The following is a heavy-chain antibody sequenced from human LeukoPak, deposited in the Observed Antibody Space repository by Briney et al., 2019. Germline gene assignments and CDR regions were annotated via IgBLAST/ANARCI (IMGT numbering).Heavy chain of an antibody. CDR3: ARGGGQWLVPGYWFDP. CDR2: TYYRSKWYN. J-gene: IGHJ5*02. Sequence: SQTLSLTCAIPGDSVSSNSAAWNWIRQSPSRGLEWLGRTYYRSKWYNDYAVSVKSRITINPDTSKNQFSLQLNSVTPEDTAVYYCARGGGQWLVPGYWFDPWGQGTLVTVSS. CDR1: GDSVSSNSAA. V-gene: IGHV6-1*01. D-gene: IGHD6-19*01.